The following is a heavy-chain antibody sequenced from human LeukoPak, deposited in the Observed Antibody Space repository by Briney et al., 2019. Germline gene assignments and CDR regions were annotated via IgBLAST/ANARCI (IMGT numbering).Heavy chain of an antibody. J-gene: IGHJ2*01. V-gene: IGHV1-24*01. CDR3: APSGTVTGKGPWYFDL. D-gene: IGHD4-17*01. CDR2: FDPEDGET. Sequence: ASVKVSCKVSGYTLTELSMHWVRQAPGKGLEWMGGFDPEDGETIYAQKFQGRVTMTEDTSTDTAYMEPSSLRSEDTAVSYCAPSGTVTGKGPWYFDLWGRGTLVTVSS. CDR1: GYTLTELS.